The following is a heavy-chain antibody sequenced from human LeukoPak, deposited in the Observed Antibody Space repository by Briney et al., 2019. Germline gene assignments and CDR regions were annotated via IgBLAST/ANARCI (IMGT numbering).Heavy chain of an antibody. J-gene: IGHJ4*02. CDR2: MNPNSGNT. CDR1: GYTFTSYD. CDR3: AKGPPHIGHSSSLPVAQYYFDY. V-gene: IGHV1-8*01. D-gene: IGHD6-13*01. Sequence: ASVKVSCKASGYTFTSYDINWVRQSTGQGLEWMGWMNPNSGNTGYAQKFQGRVTMTRNTSISTAYMELSSLRAEDTAVYYCAKGPPHIGHSSSLPVAQYYFDYWGQGTLVTVSS.